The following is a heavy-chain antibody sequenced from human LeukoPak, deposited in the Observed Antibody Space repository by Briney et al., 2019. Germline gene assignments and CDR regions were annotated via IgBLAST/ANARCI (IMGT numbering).Heavy chain of an antibody. CDR3: ARVAVGRYDFDY. CDR1: GFIFSDHY. CDR2: IRHKADGYTT. Sequence: GGSLRLSCAASGFIFSDHYMDWVRQAPGKGLEWVGRIRHKADGYTTEYAASVKGRFTISRDNAKNTLYLQMNSLRVEDTAVYYCARVAVGRYDFDYRGQGTLVTVSS. V-gene: IGHV3-72*01. D-gene: IGHD1-26*01. J-gene: IGHJ4*02.